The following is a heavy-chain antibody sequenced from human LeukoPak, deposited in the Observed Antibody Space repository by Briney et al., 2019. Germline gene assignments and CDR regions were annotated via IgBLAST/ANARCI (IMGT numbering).Heavy chain of an antibody. J-gene: IGHJ4*02. CDR2: ISSSSTI. CDR1: GFTFSSYS. V-gene: IGHV3-48*04. CDR3: ARDLQLDY. Sequence: GGSLRLSCAASGFTFSSYSMNWVRQAPGKGLEWVSYISSSSTIYYADSVKGRFTISRDNAKNSLYLQMNSLRAEDTAVYYCARDLQLDYWGQGTLVTVSS.